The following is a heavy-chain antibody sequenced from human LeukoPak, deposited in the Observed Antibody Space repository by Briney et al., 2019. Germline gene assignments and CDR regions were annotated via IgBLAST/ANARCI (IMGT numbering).Heavy chain of an antibody. D-gene: IGHD5-18*01. V-gene: IGHV3-48*03. Sequence: GGSLRLSCAASGFTFSSYEMNWVRQAPGKGLVWVSYISSSGSTIYYADSVKGRFTISRDNAKNSLYLQMNSLRAEDTAVYYCARGWTAMAYFDYWGQGTLVTVSS. J-gene: IGHJ4*02. CDR2: ISSSGSTI. CDR3: ARGWTAMAYFDY. CDR1: GFTFSSYE.